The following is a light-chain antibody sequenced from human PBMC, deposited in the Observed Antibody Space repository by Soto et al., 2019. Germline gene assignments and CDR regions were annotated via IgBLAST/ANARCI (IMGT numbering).Light chain of an antibody. CDR1: QSVLSASANNTY. Sequence: DIEMTQSPDSLSVSLGERATINCKSSQSVLSASANNTYLGWYQQKPGQPPKLLIYWASTRDRVPARFSGSGSGTDFNLTTSSLQAEDVADYYCQQSYDIPPTFGQGTKVE. J-gene: IGKJ1*01. V-gene: IGKV4-1*01. CDR3: QQSYDIPPT. CDR2: WAS.